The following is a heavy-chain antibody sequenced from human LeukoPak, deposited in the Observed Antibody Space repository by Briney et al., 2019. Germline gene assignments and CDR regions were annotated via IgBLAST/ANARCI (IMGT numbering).Heavy chain of an antibody. Sequence: SGGSLRLSCAASGLTFSSFAMHWVRQAPGKGLEWVAVISYDGSNKYYADSVKGRFTISGDKSKNTLYLQMNSPRPEDTAVYYCARGPGPIAGAKNAFDIWGQGTMVTVSS. CDR2: ISYDGSNK. J-gene: IGHJ3*02. CDR3: ARGPGPIAGAKNAFDI. V-gene: IGHV3-30*01. D-gene: IGHD1-26*01. CDR1: GLTFSSFA.